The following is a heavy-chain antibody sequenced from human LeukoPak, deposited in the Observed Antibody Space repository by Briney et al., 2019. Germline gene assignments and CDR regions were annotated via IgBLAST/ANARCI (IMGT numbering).Heavy chain of an antibody. D-gene: IGHD4-17*01. CDR1: GGSFSGYY. V-gene: IGHV4-34*01. CDR3: ARGRAVTTRRLDY. Sequence: SETLSLTCAVYGGSFSGYYWSWIRQPPGKGLEWIGYIYHSGSTYYNPSLKSRVTISVDTSKNQFSLKLSSVTAADTAVYYCARGRAVTTRRLDYWGQGTLVTVSS. J-gene: IGHJ4*02. CDR2: IYHSGST.